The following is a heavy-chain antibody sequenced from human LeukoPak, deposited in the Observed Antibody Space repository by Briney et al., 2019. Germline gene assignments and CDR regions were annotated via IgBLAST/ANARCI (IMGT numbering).Heavy chain of an antibody. V-gene: IGHV1-2*02. CDR3: ARDRRIVVPAARGQHYYYGMDV. Sequence: ASVKVSCKASGYTFTGYYMHWVRQAPGQGLEWMGWINPNSGGTNYAQKFQGRVTMTRDTSISTAYMELSRLRSDDTAVYYCARDRRIVVPAARGQHYYYGMDVWGQGTTVTVSS. CDR1: GYTFTGYY. CDR2: INPNSGGT. D-gene: IGHD2-2*01. J-gene: IGHJ6*02.